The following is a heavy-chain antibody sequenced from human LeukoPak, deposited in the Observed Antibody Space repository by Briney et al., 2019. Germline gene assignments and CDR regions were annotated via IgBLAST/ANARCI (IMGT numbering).Heavy chain of an antibody. CDR2: IYYSGST. J-gene: IGHJ3*02. Sequence: SETLSLTCTVSGGSISSSSYYWDWIRQPPGKGLEWIGSIYYSGSTYYNPSLKSRVTISVDTSKNQFSLKLSSVTAADTAVYYCARPRIVGAHDAFDIWGQGTMVTVSS. D-gene: IGHD1-26*01. V-gene: IGHV4-39*01. CDR1: GGSISSSSYY. CDR3: ARPRIVGAHDAFDI.